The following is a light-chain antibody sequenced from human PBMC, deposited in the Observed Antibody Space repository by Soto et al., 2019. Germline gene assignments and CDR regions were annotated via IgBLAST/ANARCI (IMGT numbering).Light chain of an antibody. Sequence: AIQMTQSPSSLSASVGHRVTITCRASQGIRTELGWYQQRPGEAPKLLIYAASTLQSGVPSRFSGSGSGTDFTLTISSLQPEDFATYYCLQDYNYPRTFGQGTKVEIK. J-gene: IGKJ1*01. V-gene: IGKV1-6*02. CDR1: QGIRTE. CDR3: LQDYNYPRT. CDR2: AAS.